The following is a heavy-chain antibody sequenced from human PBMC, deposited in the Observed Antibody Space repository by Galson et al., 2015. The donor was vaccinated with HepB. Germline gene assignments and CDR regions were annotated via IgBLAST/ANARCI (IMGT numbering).Heavy chain of an antibody. V-gene: IGHV3-11*06. D-gene: IGHD3-3*01. CDR2: ISSSSSYT. CDR1: GFTFSDYY. Sequence: SLRLSCAASGFTFSDYYMSWIRQAPGKGLEWVSYISSSSSYTNYADSVKGRFTISRDNAKNSLYLQMNSLRAEDTAVYYCARALDDFWRGPHPLGYFDYWGQGTLVTVSS. CDR3: ARALDDFWRGPHPLGYFDY. J-gene: IGHJ4*02.